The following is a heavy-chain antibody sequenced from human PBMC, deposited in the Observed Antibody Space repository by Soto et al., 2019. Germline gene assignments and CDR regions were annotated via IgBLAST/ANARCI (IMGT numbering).Heavy chain of an antibody. CDR3: ATSINMNYYDRSGLGRGDAFDI. CDR1: GYTFTSYA. CDR2: INAGNGNT. J-gene: IGHJ3*02. V-gene: IGHV1-3*01. D-gene: IGHD3-22*01. Sequence: ASVKVSCKASGYTFTSYAMHWVRQAPGQRLEWMGWINAGNGNTKYSQKFQGRVTITRDTSASTAYMELSGLRSEDTAVYYCATSINMNYYDRSGLGRGDAFDIWGQGPMVTVSS.